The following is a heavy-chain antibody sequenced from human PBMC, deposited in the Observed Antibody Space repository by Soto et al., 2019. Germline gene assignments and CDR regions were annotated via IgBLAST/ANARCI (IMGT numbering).Heavy chain of an antibody. CDR3: ATTSNHYDL. CDR2: IYYSGPS. J-gene: IGHJ2*01. CDR1: GGSVSRDSNF. Sequence: PSETLSLTCTVSGGSVSRDSNFWSWIRQPPGKGLEWIGYIYYSGPSRYNPSLESRVTISIDSSKNQVSLTLTSVTAADTAVYYCATTSNHYDLCGPGPLLTLS. V-gene: IGHV4-61*01.